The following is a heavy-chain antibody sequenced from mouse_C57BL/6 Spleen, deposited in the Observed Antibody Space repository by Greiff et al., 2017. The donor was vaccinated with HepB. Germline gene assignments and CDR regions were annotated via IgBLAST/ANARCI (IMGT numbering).Heavy chain of an antibody. Sequence: EVQVVESGGGLVKPGGSLKLSCAASGFTFSSYAMSWVRQTPEKRLEWVATISDGGSYTYYPDNVKGRFTISRDNAKNNLYLQMSHLKSEDTAMYYCARSLTFDYWGQGTTLTVSS. CDR2: ISDGGSYT. D-gene: IGHD4-1*01. CDR3: ARSLTFDY. CDR1: GFTFSSYA. J-gene: IGHJ2*01. V-gene: IGHV5-4*01.